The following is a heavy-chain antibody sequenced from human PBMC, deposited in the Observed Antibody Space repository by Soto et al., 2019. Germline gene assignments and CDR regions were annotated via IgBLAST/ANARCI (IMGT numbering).Heavy chain of an antibody. Sequence: QLQLQESGPGLVKPSETLSLTCTVSGGSISSSSYYWGWIRQPPGKGLEWIGSIYYSGSTYYNPSLKSRVTISVDTSKNQFSLKLSSVTAADTAVYYCARHALYNWNDESIDYWGQGTLVTVSS. V-gene: IGHV4-39*01. CDR3: ARHALYNWNDESIDY. D-gene: IGHD1-20*01. CDR1: GGSISSSSYY. CDR2: IYYSGST. J-gene: IGHJ4*02.